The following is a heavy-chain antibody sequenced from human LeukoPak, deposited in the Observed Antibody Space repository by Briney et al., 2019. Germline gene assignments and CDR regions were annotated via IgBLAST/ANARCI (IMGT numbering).Heavy chain of an antibody. D-gene: IGHD3-3*02. V-gene: IGHV3-11*01. J-gene: IGHJ6*02. Sequence: GGPQRLFCAPSGFPFNDYHMMGTRRAPGRGLVYVSFICTASGSIDCATYVKGRFTISRDNAIDSLYLQMNSLRAEDTAVYYCARDLGTQGIRGMDVWGQGTTVTVSS. CDR3: ARDLGTQGIRGMDV. CDR2: ICTASGSI. CDR1: GFPFNDYH.